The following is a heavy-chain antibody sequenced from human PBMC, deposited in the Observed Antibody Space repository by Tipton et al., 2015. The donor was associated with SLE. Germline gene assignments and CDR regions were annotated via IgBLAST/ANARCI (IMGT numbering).Heavy chain of an antibody. V-gene: IGHV4-59*08. Sequence: TLSLTCTVSGGSISSYYWSWIRQPPGKGLEWIGYIYYSGSTNYNPSLKSRVTISVDTSKNHFPLKLSSVTAADTAVYYCARHVDGGSYFLSGMDVWGQGTTVTVSS. CDR1: GGSISSYY. CDR3: ARHVDGGSYFLSGMDV. J-gene: IGHJ6*02. D-gene: IGHD1-26*01. CDR2: IYYSGST.